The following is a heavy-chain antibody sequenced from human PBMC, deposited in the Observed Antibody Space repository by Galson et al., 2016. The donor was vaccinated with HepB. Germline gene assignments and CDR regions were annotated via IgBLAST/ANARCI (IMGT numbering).Heavy chain of an antibody. J-gene: IGHJ4*02. CDR2: IRGEGAST. V-gene: IGHV3-23*01. D-gene: IGHD6-19*01. Sequence: SLRLSCPASGFTLRRYGMSWVRPGPGTGLEWVSTIRGEGASTYYADALKGRFSISRDNSRTTLDLQMHSLRGEDTALYYCAKDPYYSSGWGAFESWGQGTLVTVSS. CDR3: AKDPYYSSGWGAFES. CDR1: GFTLRRYG.